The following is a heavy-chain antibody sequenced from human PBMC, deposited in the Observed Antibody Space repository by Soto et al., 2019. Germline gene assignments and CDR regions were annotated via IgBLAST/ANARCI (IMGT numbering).Heavy chain of an antibody. D-gene: IGHD3-9*01. CDR3: ATNTIPRRNIAGV. CDR1: GGSFSGYY. V-gene: IGHV4-34*01. J-gene: IGHJ4*02. CDR2: INHRGST. Sequence: QVQLQQWGAGLLKPSETLSLTCAVYGGSFSGYYWSWFRQPPGKGLEWIGEINHRGSTNYNPSLESRVTISVVTSKNQFSLKLSSVTAADTAVFYCATNTIPRRNIAGVWGQGTLVTVSS.